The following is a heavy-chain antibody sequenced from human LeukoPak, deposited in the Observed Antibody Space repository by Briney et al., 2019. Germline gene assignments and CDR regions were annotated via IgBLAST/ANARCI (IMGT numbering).Heavy chain of an antibody. D-gene: IGHD3-16*01. V-gene: IGHV6-1*01. CDR2: TYYRSKWYN. Sequence: SQTLSLTCAISGDSVSSNSAAWHWIRQSPSRGLEWLGRTYYRSKWYNDYAVSVKSRITINPDTSKNQFSLQLNSVTPEDTAVYYCARDVWKLGGSVDYWGQGTLVTVSS. CDR3: ARDVWKLGGSVDY. CDR1: GDSVSSNSAA. J-gene: IGHJ4*02.